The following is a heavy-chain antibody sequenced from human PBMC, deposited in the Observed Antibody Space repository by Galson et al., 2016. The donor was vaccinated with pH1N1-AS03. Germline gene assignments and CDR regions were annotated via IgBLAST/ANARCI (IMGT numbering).Heavy chain of an antibody. J-gene: IGHJ4*02. CDR1: GYSISSGYY. CDR2: IYHTGRT. D-gene: IGHD3-3*01. V-gene: IGHV4-38-2*01. Sequence: LSLPCDVSGYSISSGYYWGWIRQAPGKALEYIGNIYHTGRTYYNLSLKSRVTISRDTSNNQLSLKVRSVTAADTAVYYCARFEWSDSYCDYWGQGMLVTVSS. CDR3: ARFEWSDSYCDY.